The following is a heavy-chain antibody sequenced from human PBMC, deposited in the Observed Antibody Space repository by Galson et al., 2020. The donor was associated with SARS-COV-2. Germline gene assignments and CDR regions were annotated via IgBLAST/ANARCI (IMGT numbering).Heavy chain of an antibody. J-gene: IGHJ4*02. CDR1: GYSTSSSFY. Sequence: ASETLSLTCAVSGYSTSSSFYWGWIRQPPGKGLEWIGSVFYSGNTYKKSSLRSRVTISVDTSKNQFSLKLSSVTAADTAVYYCARQIYTGGLFGDYFDYWGQGTLVTVSS. D-gene: IGHD3-10*02. CDR2: VFYSGNT. CDR3: ARQIYTGGLFGDYFDY. V-gene: IGHV4-38-2*01.